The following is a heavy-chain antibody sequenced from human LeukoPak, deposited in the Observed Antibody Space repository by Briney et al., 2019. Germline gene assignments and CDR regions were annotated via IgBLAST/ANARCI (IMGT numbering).Heavy chain of an antibody. J-gene: IGHJ6*03. CDR3: AKDIRSPGYVNYYDYMDV. CDR2: ISGSGGDT. V-gene: IGHV3-23*01. CDR1: GFTFTSYA. Sequence: PGGSLRLSCAASGFTFTSYAMSWVRQAPGKGLEWVSVISGSGGDTYYADSVKGRFTISRDNSKNTLYLQMNSLRAEDTAVYYCAKDIRSPGYVNYYDYMDVWGKGTTVTVSS. D-gene: IGHD3-9*01.